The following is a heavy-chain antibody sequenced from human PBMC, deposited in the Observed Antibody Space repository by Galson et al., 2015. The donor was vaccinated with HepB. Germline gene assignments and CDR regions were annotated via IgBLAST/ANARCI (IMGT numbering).Heavy chain of an antibody. V-gene: IGHV3-30*02. CDR2: IRYDGSNK. D-gene: IGHD6-13*01. CDR3: ARAVEAAAYHYYYYMDV. J-gene: IGHJ6*03. CDR1: GFTFSSYG. Sequence: SLRLSCAASGFTFSSYGMHWVRQAPGKGLEWVAFIRYDGSNKYYADSVKGRFTISRDNSKNTLYPQMNSLRAEDTAVYYCARAVEAAAYHYYYYMDVWGKGTTVTVSS.